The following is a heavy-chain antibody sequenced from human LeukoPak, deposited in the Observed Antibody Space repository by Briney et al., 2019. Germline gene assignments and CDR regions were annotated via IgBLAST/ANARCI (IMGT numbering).Heavy chain of an antibody. V-gene: IGHV5-51*01. CDR1: GYDFTTYW. CDR3: ARRDRSTWSVDY. D-gene: IGHD6-13*01. CDR2: IFPGGSDT. J-gene: IGHJ4*02. Sequence: PGESLKISCEVSGYDFTTYWIGWVRQMPGKGLEWMGIIFPGGSDTRYSPSFQGQVTISADKSNSIAYLQWSSLKASDTAMYYCARRDRSTWSVDYWGQGTLVTVSS.